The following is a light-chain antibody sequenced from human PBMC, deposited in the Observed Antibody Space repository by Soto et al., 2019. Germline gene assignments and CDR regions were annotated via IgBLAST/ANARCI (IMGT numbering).Light chain of an antibody. J-gene: IGLJ2*01. Sequence: QSVLTQPPSASGTPGQRVTISCSGSSSNVGSNTVDWYQQLPGTAPKLLIYHNNQRPSGVPDRLSGSKSGTSASLAISGLQSEDEADYYCAAWDDSLNAVVFGGGTQLTVL. CDR1: SSNVGSNT. V-gene: IGLV1-44*01. CDR2: HNN. CDR3: AAWDDSLNAVV.